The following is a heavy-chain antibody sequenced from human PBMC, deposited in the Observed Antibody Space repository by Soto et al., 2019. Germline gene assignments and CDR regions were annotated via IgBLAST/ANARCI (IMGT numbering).Heavy chain of an antibody. CDR3: AKRRGAGGHFDY. Sequence: PGGSLRLSCAASGFTFSTYAMGWVRQAPGKVLEWVSVVSSGGGTHYADSVKGRFTVSRDNSKNTLSLQMNSLRADDTAVYYCAKRRGAGGHFDYWGQGALVTVSS. J-gene: IGHJ4*02. CDR2: VSSGGGT. D-gene: IGHD2-15*01. V-gene: IGHV3-23*01. CDR1: GFTFSTYA.